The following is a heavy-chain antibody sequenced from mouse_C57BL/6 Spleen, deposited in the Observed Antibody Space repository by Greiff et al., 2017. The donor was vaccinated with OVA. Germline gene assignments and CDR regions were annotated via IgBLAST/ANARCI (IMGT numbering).Heavy chain of an antibody. V-gene: IGHV2-2*01. CDR2: IWSGGST. J-gene: IGHJ2*01. D-gene: IGHD2-1*01. Sequence: VQLQESGPGLVQPSQSLSITCTVSGFSLTSYGVHWVRQSPGKGLEWLGVIWSGGSTDYNAAFISRLSISKDNSKSQVFFKMNSLQADDTAIYYCARNQGLYYGNLFDYWGQGTTLTVSS. CDR1: GFSLTSYG. CDR3: ARNQGLYYGNLFDY.